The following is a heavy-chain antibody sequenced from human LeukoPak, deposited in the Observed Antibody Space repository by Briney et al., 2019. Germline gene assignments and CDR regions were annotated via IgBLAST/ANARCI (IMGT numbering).Heavy chain of an antibody. D-gene: IGHD2-15*01. J-gene: IGHJ6*02. CDR3: ASAVRAHYYYGLDV. Sequence: GGSLRLSCAASGFTFDDYAMHRVRQAPGKGLEWVSLIGGDGGITYYADSVKGRFTISRDNSKNSLYLQMNSLRTEDTAFYYCASAVRAHYYYGLDVWGQGTTVTVS. CDR2: IGGDGGIT. V-gene: IGHV3-43*02. CDR1: GFTFDDYA.